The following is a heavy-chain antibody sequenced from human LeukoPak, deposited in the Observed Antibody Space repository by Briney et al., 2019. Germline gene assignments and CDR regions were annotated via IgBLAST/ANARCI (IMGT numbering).Heavy chain of an antibody. J-gene: IGHJ4*02. Sequence: GGSLRLSCAASGFTFSSYWMNWVRQAPGKGLEWISYISVSSSAIYYADSVKGRFTISRDNAKNSLYLQMNSLRDDDTAVYYCARVPDTVTTRGYWGQGTLVTVSS. CDR3: ARVPDTVTTRGY. V-gene: IGHV3-48*02. CDR2: ISVSSSAI. CDR1: GFTFSSYW. D-gene: IGHD4-17*01.